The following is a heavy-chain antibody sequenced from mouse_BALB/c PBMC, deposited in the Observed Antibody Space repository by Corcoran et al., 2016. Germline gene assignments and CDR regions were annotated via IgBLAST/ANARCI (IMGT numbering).Heavy chain of an antibody. J-gene: IGHJ2*01. Sequence: QIQLVQSGPELKKPGETVKISCKASGYTFTNYGMNWMKQAPGKGLKWMGWINTNTGEPTYAEEFKGRFAFSLETSASTAYLQINNLKNEDTATYFCARGSSGYDYWGQGTTLTVSS. CDR1: GYTFTNYG. V-gene: IGHV9-3*02. D-gene: IGHD3-1*01. CDR3: ARGSSGYDY. CDR2: INTNTGEP.